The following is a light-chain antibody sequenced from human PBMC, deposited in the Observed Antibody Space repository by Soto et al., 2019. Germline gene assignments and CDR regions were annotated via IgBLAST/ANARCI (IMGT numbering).Light chain of an antibody. CDR1: SSDVGSYNY. J-gene: IGLJ1*01. V-gene: IGLV2-14*01. Sequence: AALTQPASVSGSPGQSITISCNGTSSDVGSYNYVSWYQQHPGKAPKLMIYEVSNRPSGVSNRFSGSKSGNTASLTISGLQAEDEADYYCSSYTSSSIYVFGTGTKVTVL. CDR3: SSYTSSSIYV. CDR2: EVS.